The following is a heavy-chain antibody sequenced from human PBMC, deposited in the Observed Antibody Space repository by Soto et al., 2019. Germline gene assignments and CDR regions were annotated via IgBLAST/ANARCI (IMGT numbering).Heavy chain of an antibody. D-gene: IGHD3-22*01. CDR1: GGTFSSYA. CDR2: IIPIFGTA. CDR3: ARDWRRYYYDSSASHWDAFDI. V-gene: IGHV1-69*06. J-gene: IGHJ3*02. Sequence: QVQLVQSGAEVKKPGSSVKVSCKASGGTFSSYAISWVRQAPGQGLEWMGGIIPIFGTANYAQKFQGRVTIPANKTTSTANMEMSSLISEDTAVYYCARDWRRYYYDSSASHWDAFDIWGQGTMVTVSS.